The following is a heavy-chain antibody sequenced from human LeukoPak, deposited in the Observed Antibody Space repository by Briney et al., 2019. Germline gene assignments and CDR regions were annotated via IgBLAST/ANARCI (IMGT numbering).Heavy chain of an antibody. V-gene: IGHV1-2*06. CDR3: ARGGQPPG. Sequence: GAXXKVSCKASGYTFTGSYIHWVRQAPGQGLEWMGRLSTNNGATNYAQKFQGRVTMTRDTSITTAYMELTRLTSDDTAVYYCARGGQPPGWGQGTLVTVSS. D-gene: IGHD5-12*01. CDR1: GYTFTGSY. CDR2: LSTNNGAT. J-gene: IGHJ4*02.